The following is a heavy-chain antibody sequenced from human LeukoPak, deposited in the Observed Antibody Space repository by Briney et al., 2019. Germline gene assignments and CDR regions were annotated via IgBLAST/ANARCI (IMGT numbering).Heavy chain of an antibody. CDR2: ISNNGGYT. J-gene: IGHJ5*02. CDR3: ARDSPYYDSIFPNWFDP. D-gene: IGHD3-3*01. Sequence: QSGGSLRLSCAASGFTFSSSAMSRVRQAPGKGLEWVSAISNNGGYTYYADSVQGRFTISRDNAKNSLYLQMSSLRAEDTAVYYCARDSPYYDSIFPNWFDPWGQGTLVTVSS. CDR1: GFTFSSSA. V-gene: IGHV3-23*01.